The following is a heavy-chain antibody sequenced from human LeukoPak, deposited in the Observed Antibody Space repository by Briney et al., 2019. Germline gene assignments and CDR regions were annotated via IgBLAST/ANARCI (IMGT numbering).Heavy chain of an antibody. J-gene: IGHJ4*02. Sequence: ASVKVSCKASGGTFSSYAISWVRQAPGQGLEWMGIINPSGGSTSYAQKFQGRVTMTRDTSTSTVYMELSSLRSEDTAVYYCARDIERDYYDSSGTFDYWGQGTLVTVSS. CDR2: INPSGGST. CDR3: ARDIERDYYDSSGTFDY. CDR1: GGTFSSYA. V-gene: IGHV1-46*01. D-gene: IGHD3-22*01.